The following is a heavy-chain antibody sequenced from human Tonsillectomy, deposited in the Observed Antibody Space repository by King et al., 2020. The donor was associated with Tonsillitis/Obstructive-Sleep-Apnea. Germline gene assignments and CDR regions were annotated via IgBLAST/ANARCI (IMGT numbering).Heavy chain of an antibody. CDR2: IKSGSDGGTT. CDR3: TTDGGAY. D-gene: IGHD3-10*01. Sequence: VQLVESGGGLVKPGGSLRLSCAASGFTLSNVWMSWVRQAPGKGLEWVGRIKSGSDGGTTEYPAPVKGRFTLSRDDSENTLYLQLNSLKSEDTAVYYCTTDGGAYWGQGTLITVSS. CDR1: GFTLSNVW. J-gene: IGHJ4*02. V-gene: IGHV3-15*07.